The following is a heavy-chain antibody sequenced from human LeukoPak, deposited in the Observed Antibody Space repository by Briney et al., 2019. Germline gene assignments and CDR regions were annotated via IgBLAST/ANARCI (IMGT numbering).Heavy chain of an antibody. J-gene: IGHJ6*03. CDR3: AKRGIAVAGTYYYYYMDV. CDR1: GFTFSSYG. Sequence: AGGSLRLSCAASGFTFSSYGMHWVRQAPGKGLEWVAFIRYDGSNKYYADSVKGRFTISRDNSKNTLYLQMNSLRAEDTAVYYCAKRGIAVAGTYYYYYMDVWGKGTTVTISS. V-gene: IGHV3-30*02. D-gene: IGHD6-19*01. CDR2: IRYDGSNK.